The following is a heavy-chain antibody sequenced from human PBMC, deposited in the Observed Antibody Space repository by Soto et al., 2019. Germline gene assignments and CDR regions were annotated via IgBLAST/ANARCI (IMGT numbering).Heavy chain of an antibody. CDR2: IWYDGSNK. J-gene: IGHJ4*02. D-gene: IGHD2-15*01. CDR1: GFNFSSYG. V-gene: IGHV3-33*01. CDR3: ATTEYCSGGSCYQLDY. Sequence: PGGSLRLSCAASGFNFSSYGMHWVRQAPGKGLEWVAVIWYDGSNKYYADSVKGRFTISRDNSKNTLYLQMNSLRAEDTAVYYCATTEYCSGGSCYQLDYWGQGTLVTVSS.